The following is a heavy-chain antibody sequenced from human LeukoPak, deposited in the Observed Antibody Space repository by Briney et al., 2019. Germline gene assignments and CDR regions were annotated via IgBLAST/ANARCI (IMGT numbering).Heavy chain of an antibody. CDR3: ATYPFSDTIFGVVITDY. Sequence: PGGSLRLSCAASGFTFSSYGMHWVRQAPGKGLEWVAFIRYDGSNKYYADSVKGRFTISRDNSKNTLYLQMNSLRAEDTAAYYCATYPFSDTIFGVVITDYWGQGTLVTVSS. D-gene: IGHD3-3*01. CDR2: IRYDGSNK. J-gene: IGHJ4*02. V-gene: IGHV3-30*02. CDR1: GFTFSSYG.